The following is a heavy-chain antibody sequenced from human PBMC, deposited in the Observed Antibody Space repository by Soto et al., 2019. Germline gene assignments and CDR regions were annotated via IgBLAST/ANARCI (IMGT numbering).Heavy chain of an antibody. CDR1: GYTFTSYV. Sequence: ASVKFSFKASGYTFTSYVIGWVRQAPGQGLEWIGWINGYNGDTNYAQKLQGRVTVTTGTSTSTAYMELRSLTSDDTAIYYCACDKDRVSAMSVPHVDYWGQGTLVTVSS. J-gene: IGHJ4*01. CDR2: INGYNGDT. V-gene: IGHV1-18*04. D-gene: IGHD2-21*02. CDR3: ACDKDRVSAMSVPHVDY.